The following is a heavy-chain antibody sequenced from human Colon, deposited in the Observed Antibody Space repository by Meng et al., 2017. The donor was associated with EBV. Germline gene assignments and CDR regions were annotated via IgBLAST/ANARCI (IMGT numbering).Heavy chain of an antibody. CDR1: GGSISSSHYY. J-gene: IGHJ4*02. CDR3: ARRRGGSGRDC. V-gene: IGHV4-39*01. D-gene: IGHD3-10*01. CDR2: IYHSGST. Sequence: QAHVPESGPGLGKPSETLSLTCTVSGGSISSSHYYWGWVRQPPGKGLQWIGTIYHSGSTSYNPSLQSRVTMFVDTSKNQFSLMLTSVTATDTAVYYCARRRGGSGRDCWGQGTLVTVSS.